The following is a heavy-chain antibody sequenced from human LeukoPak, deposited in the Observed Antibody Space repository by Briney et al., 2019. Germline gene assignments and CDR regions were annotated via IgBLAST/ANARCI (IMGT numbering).Heavy chain of an antibody. J-gene: IGHJ4*02. CDR3: AREGSGWYVGAIDY. CDR2: ISSNGGST. Sequence: PGGSLRLSCAASGFTFSSYAMHWVRQAPGKGLEYVSAISSNGGSTYYANSVKGRFTISRDNSKNTLYLHMGSLRAEDMAVYYCAREGSGWYVGAIDYWGQGTLVTVSS. D-gene: IGHD6-19*01. CDR1: GFTFSSYA. V-gene: IGHV3-64*01.